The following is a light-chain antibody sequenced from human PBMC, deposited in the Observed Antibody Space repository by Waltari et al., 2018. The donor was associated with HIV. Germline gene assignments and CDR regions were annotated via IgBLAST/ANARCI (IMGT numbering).Light chain of an antibody. CDR2: DKN. V-gene: IGLV1-51*01. CDR3: GTWDSSLSAVV. Sequence: SVLTQPPSVSAAPGQKVTISCSGSSSNIGNNYVSWYQQLPGPAPKVPIYDKNKRPSGIPDRFSGSKSGTSATLGITGPQTGDEADYYCGTWDSSLSAVVFGGGTKLTVL. CDR1: SSNIGNNY. J-gene: IGLJ2*01.